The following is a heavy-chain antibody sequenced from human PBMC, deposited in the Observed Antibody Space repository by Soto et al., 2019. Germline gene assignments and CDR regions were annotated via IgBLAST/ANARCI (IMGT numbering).Heavy chain of an antibody. V-gene: IGHV3-9*01. CDR1: GFTFDDYA. J-gene: IGHJ4*02. CDR3: AKDIVPGNYSGNFYH. Sequence: PGGSLRLSCAASGFTFDDYALHWVRQAPGSGLEWVAGINWNGKTLGYADSLKGRFAISRDNATNCLFLDLNSLTVEDTALYYCAKDIVPGNYSGNFYHWGPGTLVTVSS. CDR2: INWNGKTL. D-gene: IGHD1-7*01.